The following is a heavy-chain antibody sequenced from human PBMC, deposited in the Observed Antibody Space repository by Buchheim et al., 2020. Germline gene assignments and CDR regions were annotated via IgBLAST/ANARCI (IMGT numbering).Heavy chain of an antibody. J-gene: IGHJ6*02. Sequence: QVQLQESGPGLVKPSQTLSLTCTVSGGSISSGSYYWSWIRQPAGKGLEWIGRIYTSGSTNYNPSLKSRVPISADTSKNQLSLKLSSVAAADTAVYYCARAVSGYYYYYYGMDVWGQGTT. CDR2: IYTSGST. CDR1: GGSISSGSYY. V-gene: IGHV4-61*02. D-gene: IGHD3-10*01. CDR3: ARAVSGYYYYYYGMDV.